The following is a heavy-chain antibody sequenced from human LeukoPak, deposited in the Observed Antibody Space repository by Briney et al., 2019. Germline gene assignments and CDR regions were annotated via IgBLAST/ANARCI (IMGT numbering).Heavy chain of an antibody. J-gene: IGHJ6*02. Sequence: GGSLRLSCAASGFTFSSYAMSWVRQAPGKGLEWVSAISGSGGSTYYADSVKGRFTISRDNPKNTLYLQMNSLRAEDTAVYYCARRDEYYYYGMDVWGQGTTVTVSS. CDR1: GFTFSSYA. CDR2: ISGSGGST. V-gene: IGHV3-23*01. CDR3: ARRDEYYYYGMDV.